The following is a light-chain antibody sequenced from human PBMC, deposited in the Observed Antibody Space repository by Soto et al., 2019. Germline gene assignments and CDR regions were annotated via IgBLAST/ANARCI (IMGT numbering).Light chain of an antibody. V-gene: IGLV2-14*03. Sequence: QSALTQPASVSASPGQSIAISCTGTDSDIGGYDHVSWYQQHPGKDPKLLIYDVTNRPSGVSSRFSGSKAGRTASLTISGLQTEDEADYYCSSHTSSTALVFGTGTKLTVL. CDR1: DSDIGGYDH. J-gene: IGLJ1*01. CDR2: DVT. CDR3: SSHTSSTALV.